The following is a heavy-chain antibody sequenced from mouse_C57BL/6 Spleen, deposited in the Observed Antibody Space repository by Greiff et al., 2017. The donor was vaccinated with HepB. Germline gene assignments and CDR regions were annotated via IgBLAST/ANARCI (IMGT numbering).Heavy chain of an antibody. V-gene: IGHV3-6*01. CDR3: ARDNYGYARDY. CDR2: ISYDGSN. J-gene: IGHJ4*01. Sequence: DVQLQESGPGLVKPSQSLSLTCSVTGYSITSGYYWNWIRQFPGNKLEWMGYISYDGSNNYNPSLKNRISITRDTSKNQFFLKLNSVTTEDTATYYCARDNYGYARDYWGQGTSVTVSS. CDR1: GYSITSGYY. D-gene: IGHD2-2*01.